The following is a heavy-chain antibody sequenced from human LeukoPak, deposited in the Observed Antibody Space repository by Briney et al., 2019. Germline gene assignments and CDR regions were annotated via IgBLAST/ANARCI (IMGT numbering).Heavy chain of an antibody. CDR1: GYSFTSYS. J-gene: IGHJ4*02. V-gene: IGHV5-51*01. D-gene: IGHD2-2*01. Sequence: GGSLKISCKGSGYSFTSYSIGWVRQMPGKGLEWMGIIYPVDSATRYSPSFQGQVTISADKSISTAYLLWSSLKASDTAMYYCARHGGYYCSSTSCSTHFDYWGQGTLVTVSS. CDR2: IYPVDSAT. CDR3: ARHGGYYCSSTSCSTHFDY.